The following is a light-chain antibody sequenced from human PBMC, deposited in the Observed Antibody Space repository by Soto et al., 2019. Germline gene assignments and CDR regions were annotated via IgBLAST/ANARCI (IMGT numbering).Light chain of an antibody. CDR1: QGIRSA. Sequence: AIQLNQTKTSLSASVGDSVTITCRASQGIRSALAWYQQTPGRAPKLLIYDASTLESGVPSRFSGSRSGTDFTLTVSSLQPEDFATYYCQQFDDYPFTFGPGTKVAI. CDR2: DAS. V-gene: IGKV1D-13*01. CDR3: QQFDDYPFT. J-gene: IGKJ3*01.